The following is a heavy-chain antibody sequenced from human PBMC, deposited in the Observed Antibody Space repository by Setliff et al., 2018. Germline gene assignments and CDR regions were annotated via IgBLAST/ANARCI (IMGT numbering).Heavy chain of an antibody. Sequence: PSETLSLTCSVSGGSISSYHWSWIRQPPGKGLEWIGYIYTSGSTNYNPSLKSRVTISLDTSKNQFSLKLSSVTAADTAVYYCARAPPNRYSGSYEYFYMDVWGKGTTVTVSS. V-gene: IGHV4-4*08. CDR3: ARAPPNRYSGSYEYFYMDV. J-gene: IGHJ6*03. D-gene: IGHD1-26*01. CDR1: GGSISSYH. CDR2: IYTSGST.